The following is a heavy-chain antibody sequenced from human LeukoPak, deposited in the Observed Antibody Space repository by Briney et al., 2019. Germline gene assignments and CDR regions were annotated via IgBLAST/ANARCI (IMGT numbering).Heavy chain of an antibody. J-gene: IGHJ2*01. CDR3: AYYSGRADRLGYLDL. V-gene: IGHV1-2*02. CDR2: INPNSGVT. D-gene: IGHD1-26*01. Sequence: ASVKLSCKASGYTFTSYNMHWVRQAPGQGLEWMGCINPNSGVTNYAQKFQGRVTVTRDTSISTAYMEVSRLRSDDTAVYYCAYYSGRADRLGYLDLWGRGTLVTVSS. CDR1: GYTFTSYN.